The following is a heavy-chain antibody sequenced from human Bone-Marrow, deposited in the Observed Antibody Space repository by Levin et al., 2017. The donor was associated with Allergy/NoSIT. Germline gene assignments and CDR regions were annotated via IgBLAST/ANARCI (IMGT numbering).Heavy chain of an antibody. Sequence: GESLKISCKTSGYNFGAYWIGWVRQTPGKGLEWMGIVCPDESKTQYSPSFQCQVTISVDKSTNTAYLQWSSLKASGTAMYDCGSRRICDGASGHFWGQGTLVNVSS. CDR1: GYNFGAYW. CDR3: GSRRICDGASGHF. V-gene: IGHV5-51*01. J-gene: IGHJ4*02. D-gene: IGHD4/OR15-4a*01. CDR2: VCPDESKT.